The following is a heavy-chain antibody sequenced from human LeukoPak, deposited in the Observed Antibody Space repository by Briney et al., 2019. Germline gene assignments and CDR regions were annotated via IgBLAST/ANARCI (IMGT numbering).Heavy chain of an antibody. V-gene: IGHV3-74*01. CDR1: GFTFSSYW. J-gene: IGHJ4*02. Sequence: GGSLRLSCAASGFTFSSYWMHWVRQVPGKGLVWVSRIDNDGCTTSYADSVKGRFIISRDNAKNTLYLQMSSLRVEDTAVYYCARDAIVGVTSPNDYWGQGTLVTVSS. D-gene: IGHD1-26*01. CDR3: ARDAIVGVTSPNDY. CDR2: IDNDGCTT.